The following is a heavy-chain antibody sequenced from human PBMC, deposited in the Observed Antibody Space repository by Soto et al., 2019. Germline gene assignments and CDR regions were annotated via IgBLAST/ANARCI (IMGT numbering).Heavy chain of an antibody. D-gene: IGHD3-22*01. J-gene: IGHJ4*01. Sequence: SETLSLTCTVSGGSVLNGGYYWNWIRQRPGEGLQWIGKIFFSGDTHYSPALKSRLFISIDTSKNQFSLKLSSVTAADTATYYCERLRDYYHSSGSPQGYYFDSWGPGTLATVSS. CDR2: IFFSGDT. CDR3: ERLRDYYHSSGSPQGYYFDS. V-gene: IGHV4-31*03. CDR1: GGSVLNGGYY.